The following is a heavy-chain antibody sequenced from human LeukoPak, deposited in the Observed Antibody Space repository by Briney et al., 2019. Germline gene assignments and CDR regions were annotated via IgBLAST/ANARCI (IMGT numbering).Heavy chain of an antibody. J-gene: IGHJ4*02. CDR1: GLTVSSNY. V-gene: IGHV3-66*01. CDR3: AKLLTPGDY. CDR2: IYLGGST. D-gene: IGHD4-23*01. Sequence: GGSLRLSCAASGLTVSSNYMNWVRQAPGKGLERVSLIYLGGSTYYADSVKGRFTISRDNSKNTLYLQMNSLRADDTAVYYCAKLLTPGDYWGQGTLVTVSS.